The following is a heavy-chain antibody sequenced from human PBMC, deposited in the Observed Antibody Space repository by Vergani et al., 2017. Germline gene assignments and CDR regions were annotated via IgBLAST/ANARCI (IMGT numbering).Heavy chain of an antibody. Sequence: QVQLQQWGAGLLKPSETLSLTCAVYGGSFSGYYWSWIRQPPGKGLEWIGEINHSGSTNYNPSLKSRVTISVDTSKNQFSLKLSSVTAADTAVYYCASSDDLGRGIWGQGTMVTVSS. CDR1: GGSFSGYY. D-gene: IGHD3/OR15-3a*01. J-gene: IGHJ3*02. V-gene: IGHV4-34*01. CDR3: ASSDDLGRGI. CDR2: INHSGST.